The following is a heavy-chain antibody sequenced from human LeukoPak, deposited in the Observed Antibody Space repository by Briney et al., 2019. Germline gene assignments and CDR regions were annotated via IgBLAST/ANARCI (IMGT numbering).Heavy chain of an antibody. CDR1: GFTVSTNY. CDR2: IYSHGTT. CDR3: ATSPPKGVLRYYGMDV. J-gene: IGHJ6*02. V-gene: IGHV3-66*02. Sequence: GGSLRLSCAASGFTVSTNYMSWVRQAPGKGLEWVSLIYSHGTTYYADSVKGRFTISRHNSKNTLYLQMNSLRAEDTAMYYCATSPPKGVLRYYGMDVWGQGTTVTVSS. D-gene: IGHD3-3*01.